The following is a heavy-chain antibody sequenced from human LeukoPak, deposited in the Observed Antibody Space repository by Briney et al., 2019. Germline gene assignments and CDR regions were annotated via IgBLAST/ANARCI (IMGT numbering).Heavy chain of an antibody. Sequence: PGGSLRLSCAASGFTFSSYAMSWVRQAPGKGLEWVSAISGSGGSTYYADSVKGRFTISRDNSKNTLYLQMNSLRAEDTAVYHCAKKGVVVRPYNWFDPWGQGTLVTVSS. CDR2: ISGSGGST. V-gene: IGHV3-23*01. CDR3: AKKGVVVRPYNWFDP. CDR1: GFTFSSYA. J-gene: IGHJ5*02. D-gene: IGHD3-22*01.